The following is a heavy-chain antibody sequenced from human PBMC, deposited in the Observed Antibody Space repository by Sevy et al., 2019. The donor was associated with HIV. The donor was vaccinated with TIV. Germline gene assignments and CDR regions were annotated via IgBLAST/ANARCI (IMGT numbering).Heavy chain of an antibody. J-gene: IGHJ4*02. CDR1: GFTFHDYA. V-gene: IGHV3-30*03. Sequence: YLRLSCAASGFTFHDYAMHWVRQAPGKGLEWLSYISYDERDIYYLDSVRGRFSVSRDNSKQTLFLQMDSLGPQDTAIYYCARRDVDHQFLLDYWGQGILVIVSS. CDR3: ARRDVDHQFLLDY. CDR2: ISYDERDI. D-gene: IGHD2-21*01.